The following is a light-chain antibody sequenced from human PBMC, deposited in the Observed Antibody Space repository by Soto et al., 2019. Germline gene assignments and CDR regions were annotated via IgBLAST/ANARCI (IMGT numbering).Light chain of an antibody. CDR1: SSDVGGYNS. CDR2: EVA. CDR3: CSYAGNYNLI. J-gene: IGLJ2*01. V-gene: IGLV2-8*01. Sequence: QAVLTQPASVSGSPGQSITISCTGTSSDVGGYNSVSWYQQHPGKAPKLMIYEVAKRPSGVPDRFSGFKSGNTASLTISGLQAEDEADYYCCSYAGNYNLIFGGGTKLTVL.